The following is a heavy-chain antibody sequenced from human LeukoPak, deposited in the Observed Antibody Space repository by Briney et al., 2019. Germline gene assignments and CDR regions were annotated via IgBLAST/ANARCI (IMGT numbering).Heavy chain of an antibody. CDR1: GSTFRSYA. V-gene: IGHV3-30*04. CDR2: ISYGGRNK. D-gene: IGHD2-2*01. Sequence: GGSLRPSWAASGSTFRSYAMHWGPEAPAKGREGVAGISYGGRNKYYADSVKGRFTVSRDNSKNTLYLQMNSLRAEDTAVYSCAPREYQLLPLGYWGQGTLVTVSS. CDR3: APREYQLLPLGY. J-gene: IGHJ4*02.